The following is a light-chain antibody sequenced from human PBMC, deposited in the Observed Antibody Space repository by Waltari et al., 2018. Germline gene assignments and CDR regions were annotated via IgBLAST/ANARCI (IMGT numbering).Light chain of an antibody. CDR2: DAS. CDR1: HDISDY. Sequence: DIKMTQSPSSLSASVGDPVTITCQANHDISDYLNWYQQKPGKAPNLLISDASHLEAGVPSRFSGSGYGTDFTFTISSLQPEDFATYYCQQHDNPPFTFGQGTKLEIK. J-gene: IGKJ2*01. CDR3: QQHDNPPFT. V-gene: IGKV1-33*01.